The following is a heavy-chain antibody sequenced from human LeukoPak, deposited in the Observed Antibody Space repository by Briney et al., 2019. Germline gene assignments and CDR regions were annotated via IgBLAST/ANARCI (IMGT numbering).Heavy chain of an antibody. V-gene: IGHV4-4*09. CDR3: ARQELEPLNWFDP. J-gene: IGHJ5*02. CDR1: GGTISGYY. CDR2: IYTSGST. Sequence: SETLSLTCAVSGGTISGYYWSWIRQPPGKGLEWVGDIYTSGSTNYNPALKSRVTISVDTSKNQFSLKLSSVTAADTAVYYCARQELEPLNWFDPWGQGTLVTVSS. D-gene: IGHD1-1*01.